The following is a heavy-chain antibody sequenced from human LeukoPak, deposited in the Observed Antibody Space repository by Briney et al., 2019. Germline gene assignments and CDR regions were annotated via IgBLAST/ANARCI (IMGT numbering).Heavy chain of an antibody. CDR2: ISSSSSYI. V-gene: IGHV3-21*01. D-gene: IGHD2-21*02. CDR1: GFTFSSYS. J-gene: IGHJ4*02. Sequence: PGGSLRLSCAASGFTFSSYSMNWLRQAPGKGLEWVSSISSSSSYIYYADSVKGRFTISTDNAKNSLYLQMNSLRAEDTAVYYCAVVTAINYWGQGTLVTVSS. CDR3: AVVTAINY.